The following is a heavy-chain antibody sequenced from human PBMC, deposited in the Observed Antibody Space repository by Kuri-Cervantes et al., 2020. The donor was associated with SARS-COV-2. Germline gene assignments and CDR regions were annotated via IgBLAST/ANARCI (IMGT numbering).Heavy chain of an antibody. J-gene: IGHJ5*02. V-gene: IGHV4-61*02. Sequence: SETLSLTCTVSGGSISSGSYYWSWIRQPAGKGLEWTGRIYTSGSTNYNPSLKSRVTISVDTSKNQFSLKLSSVTAADTAVYYCAKDRDWNYGNWFDPWGQGTLVTVSS. D-gene: IGHD1-7*01. CDR1: GGSISSGSYY. CDR3: AKDRDWNYGNWFDP. CDR2: IYTSGST.